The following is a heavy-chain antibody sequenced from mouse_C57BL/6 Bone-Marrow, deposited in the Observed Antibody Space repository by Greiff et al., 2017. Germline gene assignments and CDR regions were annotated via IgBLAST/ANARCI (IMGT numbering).Heavy chain of an antibody. CDR2: INPGSGGT. CDR3: ARSDYGSSPWFAY. D-gene: IGHD1-1*01. V-gene: IGHV1-54*01. J-gene: IGHJ3*01. CDR1: GYAFTNYL. Sequence: VQLQQSGAELVRPGTSVTVSCKASGYAFTNYLIEWVKQRPGQGLEWIGVINPGSGGTNYNEKFKGKATLTADKSSSTAYMQLSSLTSEDSAVYFCARSDYGSSPWFAYWGQGTLVTVSA.